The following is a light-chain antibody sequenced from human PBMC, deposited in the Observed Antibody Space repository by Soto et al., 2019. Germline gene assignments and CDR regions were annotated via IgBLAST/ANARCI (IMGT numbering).Light chain of an antibody. J-gene: IGKJ5*01. CDR1: HDISTW. CDR2: GAS. CDR3: QQANSFSIS. V-gene: IGKV1D-12*01. Sequence: EIQMTQSPSSVSAFVGDRVTITCRASHDISTWLAWYQQKQGKAPKLLIYGASSLQSGVPSRFSGSVSGTDDTLTVSNLKQEDGSTYDCQQANSFSISFGQGTRLDI.